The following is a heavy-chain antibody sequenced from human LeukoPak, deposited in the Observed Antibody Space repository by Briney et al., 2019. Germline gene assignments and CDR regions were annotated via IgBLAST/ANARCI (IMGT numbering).Heavy chain of an antibody. Sequence: PGGSLRLSCAGSGFIFSDYFMTWMRQAPGKGPELVSYVTSSGDTTYYADSVKGRFTISRDNVKNSLSLQMKSLRAEDTAMYFCARIRFDCGTASCSKGVSMWFDPWGQGTLVTVSS. CDR1: GFIFSDYF. V-gene: IGHV3-11*01. J-gene: IGHJ5*02. CDR3: ARIRFDCGTASCSKGVSMWFDP. CDR2: VTSSGDTT. D-gene: IGHD2-2*01.